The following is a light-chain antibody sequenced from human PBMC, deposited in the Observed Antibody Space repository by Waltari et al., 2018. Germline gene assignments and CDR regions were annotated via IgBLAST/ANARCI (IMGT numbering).Light chain of an antibody. J-gene: IGKJ4*01. CDR2: GAS. CDR3: QQYYSPPLT. CDR1: QSIFYRYNNKKS. V-gene: IGKV4-1*01. Sequence: DIVMTQSPDSLAVFLGERATINCKSSQSIFYRYNNKKSLAWYQQKSGQTPKLLIYGASTRESGVPNRFSGSGSGTDFTLTISSLQAEDVAVYFCQQYYSPPLTFGGGTKVEIK.